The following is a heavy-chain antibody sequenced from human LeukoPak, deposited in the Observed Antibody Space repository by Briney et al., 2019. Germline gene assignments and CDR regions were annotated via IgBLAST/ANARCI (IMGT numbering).Heavy chain of an antibody. Sequence: ASVKVSCKASGYTFTGYYMHWVRQAPGQGLEWMGRINPNSGGTNYAQKFQGRVTMTRDTSISTAYMELSRLRSDDTAGYYCAHDSSGYWATLFDYWGQGTLVTVSS. V-gene: IGHV1-2*06. J-gene: IGHJ4*02. CDR2: INPNSGGT. CDR3: AHDSSGYWATLFDY. D-gene: IGHD3-22*01. CDR1: GYTFTGYY.